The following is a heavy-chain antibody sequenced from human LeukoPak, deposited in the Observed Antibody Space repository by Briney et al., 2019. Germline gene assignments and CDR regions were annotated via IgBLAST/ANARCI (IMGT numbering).Heavy chain of an antibody. CDR1: GFTFSSYG. CDR3: ARDAGRYFDWLGY. J-gene: IGHJ4*02. CDR2: IWYDGSNK. V-gene: IGHV3-33*08. Sequence: GGSLRLSCAASGFTFSSYGMHWVRQAPGKGLEWVAVIWYDGSNKYYADSVKGRFTISRDNSKNTLYLQMDSLRAEDTAVYYCARDAGRYFDWLGYWGQGTLVTVSS. D-gene: IGHD3-9*01.